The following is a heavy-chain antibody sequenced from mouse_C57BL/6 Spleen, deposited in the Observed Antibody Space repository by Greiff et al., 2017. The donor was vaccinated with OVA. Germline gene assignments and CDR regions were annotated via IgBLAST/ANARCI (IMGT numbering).Heavy chain of an antibody. CDR3: ARLYDYDDAMDY. D-gene: IGHD2-4*01. CDR2: IYPGSGST. V-gene: IGHV1-55*01. CDR1: GYTFTSYW. J-gene: IGHJ4*01. Sequence: VQLKQPGAELVKPGASVKMSCKASGYTFTSYWITWVKQRPGQGLEWIGDIYPGSGSTNYNEKFKSKATLTVDTSSSTAYMQLSSLTSEDSAVYYCARLYDYDDAMDYWGQGTSVTVSS.